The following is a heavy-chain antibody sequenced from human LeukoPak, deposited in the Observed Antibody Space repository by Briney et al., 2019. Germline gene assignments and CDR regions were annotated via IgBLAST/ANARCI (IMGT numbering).Heavy chain of an antibody. J-gene: IGHJ4*02. CDR2: IYASGST. CDR3: AAAPAGSLNWLSPLDY. Sequence: PSETLSLTCTVSGGSISSSSYYWSWVRQPAGKGLEWIGRIYASGSTNYNPSLKSRVTISVDTSKNQLSLKLTSVTAADTAVYYCAAAPAGSLNWLSPLDYWGQGTLVTVSS. CDR1: GGSISSSSYY. D-gene: IGHD2-2*01. V-gene: IGHV4-61*02.